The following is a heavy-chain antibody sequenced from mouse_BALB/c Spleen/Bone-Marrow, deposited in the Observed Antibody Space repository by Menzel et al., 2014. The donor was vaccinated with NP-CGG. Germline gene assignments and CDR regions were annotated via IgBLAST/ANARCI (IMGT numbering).Heavy chain of an antibody. CDR2: ISTYSGNT. CDR3: ARNFYGSAYFDF. Sequence: ESGPELVRPGVSVKISCKGSGYKFTDYAMHWVKQSHAKSLEWIGLISTYSGNTHYNQKFKGKATMTVDKSSSPAYMEPARLTSEDSAIYYCARNFYGSAYFDFWGQGSALTVSS. CDR1: GYKFTDYA. J-gene: IGHJ2*01. V-gene: IGHV1-67*01. D-gene: IGHD1-1*01.